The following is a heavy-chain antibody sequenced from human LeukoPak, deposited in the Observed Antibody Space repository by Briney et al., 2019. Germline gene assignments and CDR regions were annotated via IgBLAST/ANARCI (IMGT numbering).Heavy chain of an antibody. J-gene: IGHJ6*02. CDR1: GFTFSDYA. V-gene: IGHV3-48*03. CDR3: ARASAPPSFYYYYGMDV. CDR2: ISSSGSTI. Sequence: PGGSLRLSCAASGFTFSDYAIHWVRQAPGKGLEWISYISSSGSTIYYADSVKGRFTISRDNAKNSLYLQMNSLRVEDTAVYYCARASAPPSFYYYYGMDVWGQGTTVTVSS.